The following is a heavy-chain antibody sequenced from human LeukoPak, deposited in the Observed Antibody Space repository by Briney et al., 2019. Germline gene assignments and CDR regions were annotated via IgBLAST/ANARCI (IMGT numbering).Heavy chain of an antibody. D-gene: IGHD4-17*01. CDR1: IFTFSVYL. Sequence: GGSLRLSSAPPIFTFSVYLMSWVRQAPGKRREWVANIKQGGSEKYYVDSVKGRFTISRDNAKNSLYLQMNSLRAEDTAVYYCARERYDAFDIWGQGTMVTVSS. CDR2: IKQGGSEK. J-gene: IGHJ3*02. V-gene: IGHV3-7*04. CDR3: ARERYDAFDI.